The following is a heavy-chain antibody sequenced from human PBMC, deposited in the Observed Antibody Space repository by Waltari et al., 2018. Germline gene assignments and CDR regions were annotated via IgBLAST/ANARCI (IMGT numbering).Heavy chain of an antibody. CDR2: IKEDGSAT. V-gene: IGHV3-7*01. D-gene: IGHD2-21*02. CDR1: GSTSGNYG. Sequence: VQWVESGGGLVRPGGSRGPRWAPPGSTSGNYGLSWVRQPPGRGLEWLANIKEDGSATYSVDSVKGRFTISRDNAKNSLYVQMNNLRAEDTAVYYCAACIEVTGAYDFWGQGSLVTVSS. CDR3: AACIEVTGAYDF. J-gene: IGHJ4*02.